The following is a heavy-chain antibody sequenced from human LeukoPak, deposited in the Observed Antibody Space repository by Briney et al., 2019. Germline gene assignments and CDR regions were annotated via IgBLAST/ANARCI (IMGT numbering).Heavy chain of an antibody. V-gene: IGHV3-23*01. CDR2: ISGSGGST. J-gene: IGHJ4*02. CDR3: AKPSKLGSGWAFDY. D-gene: IGHD6-19*01. Sequence: GGSLRLSCAASGFTFSSYGMSWVRQAPGEGLEWVSAISGSGGSTYYADSVKGRFTISRDNSKNTLYLQMNSLRAEDTAVYYCAKPSKLGSGWAFDYWGQGTLVTVSS. CDR1: GFTFSSYG.